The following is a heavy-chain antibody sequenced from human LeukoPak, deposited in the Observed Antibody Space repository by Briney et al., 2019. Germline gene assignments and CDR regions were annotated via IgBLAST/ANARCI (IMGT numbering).Heavy chain of an antibody. Sequence: SETLYLTCTVSGGSISSYYWSWIRQPPGKGLEWIGYIYYSGSTNYNPSLKSRVTISVDTSKNQFSLKLSSVTAADTAVYYCASGIAARPGYFDYWGQGTLVTVSS. V-gene: IGHV4-59*01. CDR3: ASGIAARPGYFDY. CDR2: IYYSGST. CDR1: GGSISSYY. D-gene: IGHD6-6*01. J-gene: IGHJ4*02.